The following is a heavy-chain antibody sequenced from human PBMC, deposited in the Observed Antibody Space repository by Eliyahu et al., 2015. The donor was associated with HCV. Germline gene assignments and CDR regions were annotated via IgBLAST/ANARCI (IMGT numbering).Heavy chain of an antibody. V-gene: IGHV3-15*01. CDR2: IKSKTDGGTT. Sequence: EVQLVESGGGLVKPGGSXRLXXAASGFXFSXAWXSWVRQAPGKGXEWIGRIKSKTDGGTTDYAAPVKGRFTISRDDSKSTLYLQMNSLKTEDTAVYYCTTGAPGGFDYYLDVWGQGTTVTVSS. J-gene: IGHJ6*03. CDR1: GFXFSXAW. D-gene: IGHD3-10*01. CDR3: TTGAPGGFDYYLDV.